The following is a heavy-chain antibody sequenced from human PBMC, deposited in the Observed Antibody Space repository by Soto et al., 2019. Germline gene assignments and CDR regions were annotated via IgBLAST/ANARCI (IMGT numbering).Heavy chain of an antibody. J-gene: IGHJ5*02. CDR1: GFTFRSFT. CDR2: ISSNSAYI. V-gene: IGHV3-21*01. D-gene: IGHD6-13*01. Sequence: SLRLSCAASGFTFRSFTMNWVRQAPGKGLEWVSTISSNSAYIYYTDALRGRFTISRDNAKNSLHLQMNSLRAEDTAVYYCTRDASRDSSARGWFDPWGPGTLVTVS. CDR3: TRDASRDSSARGWFDP.